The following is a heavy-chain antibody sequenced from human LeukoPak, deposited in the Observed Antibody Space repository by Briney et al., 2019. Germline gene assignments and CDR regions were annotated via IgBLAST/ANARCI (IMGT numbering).Heavy chain of an antibody. V-gene: IGHV3-30*03. CDR2: ISYDGSNK. CDR3: ATSYYDSSGYLDWYFDL. J-gene: IGHJ2*01. CDR1: GFTFNNYG. D-gene: IGHD3-22*01. Sequence: PGGSLRLSCAASGFTFNNYGMHWVRQAPGKGLEWVAVISYDGSNKDYADSVKGRFTISRDNAKNSLYLQMNSLRAEDTAVYYCATSYYDSSGYLDWYFDLWGRGTLVTVSS.